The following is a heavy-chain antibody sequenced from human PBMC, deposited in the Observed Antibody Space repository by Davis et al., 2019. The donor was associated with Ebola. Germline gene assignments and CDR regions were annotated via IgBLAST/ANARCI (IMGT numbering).Heavy chain of an antibody. CDR1: GGSFSSYY. V-gene: IGHV4-39*07. CDR2: IYYSGST. D-gene: IGHD6-13*01. J-gene: IGHJ4*02. Sequence: MPSETLSLTCAVYGGSFSSYYWGWIRQPPGKGLEWIGSIYYSGSTYYNPSLKSRVTISVDTSKNQFSLKLSSVTAADTAVYYCARGSAADNYWGQGTLVTVSS. CDR3: ARGSAADNY.